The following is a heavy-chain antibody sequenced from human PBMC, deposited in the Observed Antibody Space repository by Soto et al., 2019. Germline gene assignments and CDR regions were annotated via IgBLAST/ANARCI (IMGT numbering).Heavy chain of an antibody. CDR1: GGSISSYY. V-gene: IGHV4-59*01. J-gene: IGHJ4*02. CDR3: ARVTYYYESSAYYYFDY. Sequence: PSETLSLTCTVSGGSISSYYWSWIRQPPGKGLEWIGYIYYTGSTNYNPSLTSRVTISVDTSKNQFSLKLSSVTAADTALYYCARVTYYYESSAYYYFDYWGQGTLVTVSS. CDR2: IYYTGST. D-gene: IGHD3-22*01.